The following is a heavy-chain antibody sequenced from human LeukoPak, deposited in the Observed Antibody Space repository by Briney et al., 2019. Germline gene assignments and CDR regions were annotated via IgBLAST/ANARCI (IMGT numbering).Heavy chain of an antibody. CDR1: GGSISSYY. CDR3: ARDSYDFWSGYYNLYYFDY. V-gene: IGHV4-4*07. Sequence: PSETLSLTCTVSGGSISSYYWSWIGQPAGKRLEWIGRIYTSGSTNYNPSLKSRVTMSVDTSKNQFSLKLSSVTAADTAVYYCARDSYDFWSGYYNLYYFDYWGQGTLVTVSS. J-gene: IGHJ4*02. D-gene: IGHD3-3*01. CDR2: IYTSGST.